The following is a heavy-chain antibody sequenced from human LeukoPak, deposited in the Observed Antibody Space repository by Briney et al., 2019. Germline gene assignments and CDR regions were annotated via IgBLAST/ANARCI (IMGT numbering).Heavy chain of an antibody. CDR3: ARLRAYCGADCYPYYYDY. J-gene: IGHJ4*02. D-gene: IGHD2-21*02. V-gene: IGHV4-59*08. Sequence: SETLSLTCTVSGGSITSYSWSWIRQPPGKGLEWIGYIYYSGSTNYNPSLKGRVTMSVDTSKNQLSLKLSSVTAADMAVYYCARLRAYCGADCYPYYYDYWGQGTLVTVSS. CDR2: IYYSGST. CDR1: GGSITSYS.